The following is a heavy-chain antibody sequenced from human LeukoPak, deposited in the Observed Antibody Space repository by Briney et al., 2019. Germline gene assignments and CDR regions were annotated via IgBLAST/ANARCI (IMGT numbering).Heavy chain of an antibody. D-gene: IGHD6-19*01. J-gene: IGHJ4*02. CDR1: GFTFRSYG. Sequence: PGRSLRLSCAASGFTFRSYGMQWVRQAPGKGLEWVAIIWYDGSNKYYADSVKGRFTISRDNSKNTLYLQMNSLRAEDTAVYYCAKSQSHVSGWEFDYWGQGTLVTVSS. CDR3: AKSQSHVSGWEFDY. V-gene: IGHV3-33*06. CDR2: IWYDGSNK.